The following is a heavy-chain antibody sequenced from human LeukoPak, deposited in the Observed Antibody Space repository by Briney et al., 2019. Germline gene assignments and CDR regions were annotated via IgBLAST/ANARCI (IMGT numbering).Heavy chain of an antibody. D-gene: IGHD3-10*01. J-gene: IGHJ4*02. CDR1: GGSISSYY. Sequence: SETLSLTCTVSGGSISSYYWSWIRQPPGKGLEWIGYISYSGSTNYNPSLKSRVTISVDKSKNQFSLKLSSVTAADTAVYYCASYPGELLGYFDYWGQGTLVTVSS. V-gene: IGHV4-59*12. CDR3: ASYPGELLGYFDY. CDR2: ISYSGST.